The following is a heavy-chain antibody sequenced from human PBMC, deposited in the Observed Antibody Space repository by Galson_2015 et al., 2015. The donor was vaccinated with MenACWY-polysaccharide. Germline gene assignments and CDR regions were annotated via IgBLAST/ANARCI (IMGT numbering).Heavy chain of an antibody. CDR3: ARGAGTGAPSDI. J-gene: IGHJ3*02. D-gene: IGHD3/OR15-3a*01. CDR1: GFTFTSCA. Sequence: ASGFTFTSCAMSWVRQAPGKGLEWVSAISGGGSNTYYADSVKGRFTISRDNSKNSLYLQMNSLRAEDTAVYYCARGAGTGAPSDIWGQGTMVTVSS. V-gene: IGHV3-23*01. CDR2: ISGGGSNT.